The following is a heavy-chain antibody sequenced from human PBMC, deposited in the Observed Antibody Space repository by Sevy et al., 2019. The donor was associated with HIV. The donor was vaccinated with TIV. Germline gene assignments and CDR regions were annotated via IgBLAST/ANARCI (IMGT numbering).Heavy chain of an antibody. J-gene: IGHJ6*02. CDR1: GGSISSYY. Sequence: SETLSLTCTVSGGSISSYYWSWIRQPAGKGLEWIGRIYTSGSTNYNPSLKSRVTMSVDTSKNQFSLKLSSVTAADTAVYYCARDNWWFGELTNYYYYGMDVWGQGTTVTVSS. CDR3: ARDNWWFGELTNYYYYGMDV. CDR2: IYTSGST. V-gene: IGHV4-4*07. D-gene: IGHD3-10*01.